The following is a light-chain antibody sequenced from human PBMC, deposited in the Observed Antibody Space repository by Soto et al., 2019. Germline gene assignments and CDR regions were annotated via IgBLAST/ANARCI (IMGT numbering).Light chain of an antibody. CDR2: DAS. Sequence: EIVLTQSPATVSLSPGEGATLSCRASQSVSSYLAWYQQKPGQAPRLLIYDASKRATGIPARFSGSGSGTDFTLTISSLESEDFAVYYCQQRSNWPYTFGQGTKLESK. V-gene: IGKV3-11*01. CDR1: QSVSSY. CDR3: QQRSNWPYT. J-gene: IGKJ2*01.